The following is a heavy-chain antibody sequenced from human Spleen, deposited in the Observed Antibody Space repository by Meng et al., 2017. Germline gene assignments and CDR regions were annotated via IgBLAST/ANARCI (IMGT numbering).Heavy chain of an antibody. CDR3: ARPKQQLQRNAFDI. CDR1: GYTFTSYA. Sequence: ASVKVSCKASGYTFTSYAMHWVRQAPGQRLEWMGRINPNSGGTNYAQKFQGRVTMTRDTSISTAYMELSSLRSDDTAVYYCARPKQQLQRNAFDIWGQGTMVTVSS. D-gene: IGHD6-13*01. V-gene: IGHV1-2*06. CDR2: INPNSGGT. J-gene: IGHJ3*02.